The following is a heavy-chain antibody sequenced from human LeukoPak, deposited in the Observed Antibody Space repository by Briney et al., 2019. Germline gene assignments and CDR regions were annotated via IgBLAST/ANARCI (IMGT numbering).Heavy chain of an antibody. CDR2: IYNSGSN. CDR1: GGSISSDY. CDR3: ATRGY. J-gene: IGHJ4*02. D-gene: IGHD3-10*01. V-gene: IGHV4-59*08. Sequence: PSETLSLTCTVSGGSISSDYWQWIRQPPGKGLEWIGYIYNSGSNNYNPSLKSRVTISIDTSKNQFSLKLTSVTAADTAVYYCATRGYWGQGTLVTASS.